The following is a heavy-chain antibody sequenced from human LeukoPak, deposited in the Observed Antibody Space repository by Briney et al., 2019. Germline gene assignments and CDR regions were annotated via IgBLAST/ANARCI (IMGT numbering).Heavy chain of an antibody. CDR2: ISSSGRTI. V-gene: IGHV3-11*01. Sequence: GGSLRLSCAASGFIFNDYYMTWIRQAPGKGLEWLSYISSSGRTIYYADSVKGRFTISRDNANNSLYLQMNSLKVDDTAVYYCAGRIDIWGQGTRVTVSS. CDR1: GFIFNDYY. CDR3: AGRIDI. J-gene: IGHJ3*02.